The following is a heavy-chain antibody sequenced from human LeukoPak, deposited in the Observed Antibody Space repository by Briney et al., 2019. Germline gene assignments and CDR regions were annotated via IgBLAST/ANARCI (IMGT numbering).Heavy chain of an antibody. V-gene: IGHV3-7*01. D-gene: IGHD3-22*01. CDR1: GFTFSSYS. J-gene: IGHJ4*02. Sequence: PGGSLRLSCAASGFTFSSYSMNWVRQAPGKGLEWVANINQDGSEKHYVDSVKGRFTISRDNAKNSLYLQMDSLRAEDMAVYYCVKDNHYNDRNTYYYYFDYWGQGTLVTVST. CDR2: INQDGSEK. CDR3: VKDNHYNDRNTYYYYFDY.